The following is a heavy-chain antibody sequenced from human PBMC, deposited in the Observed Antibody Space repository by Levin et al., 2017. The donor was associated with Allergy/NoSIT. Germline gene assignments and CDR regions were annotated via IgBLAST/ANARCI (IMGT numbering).Heavy chain of an antibody. D-gene: IGHD6-13*01. CDR2: IWFDGSNE. J-gene: IGHJ4*02. CDR3: ARDETHRIVAAGSGFDY. CDR1: GFTFNDYP. Sequence: PGGSLRLSCAASGFTFNDYPMHWIRQAPGKGLEWVAVIWFDGSNEFYADSVRGRFTISRDNSKNTLFLQMNSLRADDTAVYYCARDETHRIVAAGSGFDYWGQGPVVTVSS. V-gene: IGHV3-33*01.